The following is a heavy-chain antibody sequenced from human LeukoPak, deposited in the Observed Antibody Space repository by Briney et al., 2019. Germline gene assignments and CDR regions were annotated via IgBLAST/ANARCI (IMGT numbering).Heavy chain of an antibody. D-gene: IGHD2-15*01. CDR1: GYTFTSYA. J-gene: IGHJ4*02. Sequence: ASVKVSCKASGYTFTSYAMHWVRQAPGQRLEWMGWINAGNGNTKYSQKFQGRVTITRDTSASTAYMELSSLRSEDTAVYYCARREYCSGGSCYPYTVTTKGFDYWGQGTLDTVSS. CDR2: INAGNGNT. CDR3: ARREYCSGGSCYPYTVTTKGFDY. V-gene: IGHV1-3*01.